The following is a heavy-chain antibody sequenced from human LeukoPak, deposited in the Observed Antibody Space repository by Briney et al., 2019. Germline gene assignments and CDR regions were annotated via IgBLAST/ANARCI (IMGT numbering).Heavy chain of an antibody. V-gene: IGHV3-23*01. Sequence: GGSLRLSCAASGFTFSSYAMSWVRQAPGKGLEWVSAISGSGGSTYYADSVKGRLTISRDNSKNTLYLQMNSLRAEDTAVYYCAKGPVKSITIFGVVMGGAFDIWGQGTMVTVSS. CDR1: GFTFSSYA. D-gene: IGHD3-3*01. J-gene: IGHJ3*02. CDR2: ISGSGGST. CDR3: AKGPVKSITIFGVVMGGAFDI.